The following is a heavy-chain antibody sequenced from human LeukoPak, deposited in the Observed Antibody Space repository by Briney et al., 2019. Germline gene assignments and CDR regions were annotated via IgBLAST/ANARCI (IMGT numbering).Heavy chain of an antibody. Sequence: GSLRLSCAASGFTFSSYAMSWVRQAPGKGLEWIGSIYYSGSTYYNPSLKSRVTISVDTSKNQFSLKLSSVTAADTAVYYCAREALTPERQLGAFDIWGQGTMVALSS. CDR3: AREALTPERQLGAFDI. J-gene: IGHJ3*02. CDR1: GFTFSSYA. CDR2: IYYSGST. D-gene: IGHD6-13*01. V-gene: IGHV4-38-2*02.